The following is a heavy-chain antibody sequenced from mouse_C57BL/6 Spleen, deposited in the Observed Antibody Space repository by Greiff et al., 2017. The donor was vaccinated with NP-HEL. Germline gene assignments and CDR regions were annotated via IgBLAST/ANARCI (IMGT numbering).Heavy chain of an antibody. J-gene: IGHJ3*01. V-gene: IGHV3-6*01. CDR3: ARDRDY. CDR2: ISYDGSN. Sequence: DVQLQESGPGLVKPSQSLSLTCSVTGYSITSGYYWNWIRQFPGNKLEWMGYISYDGSNNYNPSLKNRISITRDTSKNQFFLKLNSVTTEDTATYYCARDRDYWGQGTLVTVSA. CDR1: GYSITSGYY.